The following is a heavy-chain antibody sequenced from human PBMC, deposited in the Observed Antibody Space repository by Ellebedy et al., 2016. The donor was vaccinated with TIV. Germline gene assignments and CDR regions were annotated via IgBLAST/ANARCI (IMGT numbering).Heavy chain of an antibody. CDR3: GRARTYYDFWSPYYYYYSMDV. J-gene: IGHJ6*02. D-gene: IGHD3-3*01. V-gene: IGHV4-59*02. Sequence: MPSETLSLTCTVSGGSVSSYYWSWVRQSPGKGLEWIGHTYYSRDPNYNPSLKGRVTISVDTSKNQFSLKLSSVTAADTAVYYCGRARTYYDFWSPYYYYYSMDVWGQGTTVTVSS. CDR2: TYYSRDP. CDR1: GGSVSSYY.